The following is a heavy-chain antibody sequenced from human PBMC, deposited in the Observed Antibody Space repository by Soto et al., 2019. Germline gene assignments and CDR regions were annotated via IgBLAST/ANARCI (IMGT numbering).Heavy chain of an antibody. J-gene: IGHJ4*02. Sequence: QVQLVQSGAEVKKPGASVKVSCKASGYTFTSYAMHWVRQAPGQRLEWMGWINAGNGNTKYSQKFQGRVTITRDTSASTAYMELSSLRSEDTAVYYCARDSDSSGLGGPDYWGQGTLVTVSS. CDR1: GYTFTSYA. CDR3: ARDSDSSGLGGPDY. CDR2: INAGNGNT. D-gene: IGHD6-19*01. V-gene: IGHV1-3*01.